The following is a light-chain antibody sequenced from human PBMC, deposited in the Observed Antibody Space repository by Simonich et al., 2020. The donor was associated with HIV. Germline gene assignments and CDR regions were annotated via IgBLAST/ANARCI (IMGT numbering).Light chain of an antibody. Sequence: DIKMTQSPSSLPASVGDRVTITCKASQDITNYLNWYQQKQGKDPKLLIYGASNLETGVPSRFNGTGCGTDLTFTINSLQPEDIATYYCQQYDNLPWTFGRGTKVEIK. CDR2: GAS. J-gene: IGKJ1*01. CDR1: QDITNY. CDR3: QQYDNLPWT. V-gene: IGKV1-33*01.